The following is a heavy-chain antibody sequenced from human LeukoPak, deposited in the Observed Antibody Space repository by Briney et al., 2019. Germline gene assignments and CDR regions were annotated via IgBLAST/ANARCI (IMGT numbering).Heavy chain of an antibody. Sequence: SQTLSLTCTVSGGSISSGDYYWSWIRQPPGKGLEWIGYIYYSGSTNYNPSLKSRVTISVDTSKNQFSLKLSSVTAADTAVYYCARGGPYDILTGYRRGAFDIWGQGTMVSVSS. CDR2: IYYSGST. V-gene: IGHV4-61*08. CDR1: GGSISSGDYY. CDR3: ARGGPYDILTGYRRGAFDI. D-gene: IGHD3-9*01. J-gene: IGHJ3*02.